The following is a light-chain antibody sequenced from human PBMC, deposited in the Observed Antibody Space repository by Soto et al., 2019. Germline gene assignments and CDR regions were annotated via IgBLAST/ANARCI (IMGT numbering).Light chain of an antibody. CDR3: QQYNTYWT. CDR2: KAS. Sequence: DIQMTQSPSTLSASVGDRVTITCWASQSISSWLAWYQQKPGKAPKLLIYKASTLESGVPSTFSGSGSGTEFTLTISSLQPDDFATYYGQQYNTYWTFGQGTKVEIK. V-gene: IGKV1-5*03. CDR1: QSISSW. J-gene: IGKJ1*01.